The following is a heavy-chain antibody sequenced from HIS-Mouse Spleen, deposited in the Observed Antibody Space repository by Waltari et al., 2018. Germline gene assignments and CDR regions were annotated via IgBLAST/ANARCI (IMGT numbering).Heavy chain of an antibody. V-gene: IGHV4-59*01. CDR3: ARASRDLLLPRYFDL. Sequence: QVQLQESGPGLVKPSETLSLTCTVSGGSISSYYWSWIRQPPGKGLEWIGYYSGSTNYDPSLKSRVTRSVDTSKNQFSLKLSYVTAAETAVYYCARASRDLLLPRYFDLWGRGTLVTVSS. CDR2: YYSGST. J-gene: IGHJ2*01. CDR1: GGSISSYY.